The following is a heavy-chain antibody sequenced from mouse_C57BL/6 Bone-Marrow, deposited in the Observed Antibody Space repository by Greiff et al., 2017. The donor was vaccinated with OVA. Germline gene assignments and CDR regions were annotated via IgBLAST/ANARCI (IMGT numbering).Heavy chain of an antibody. CDR3: ARRGDGSSFYAMDY. Sequence: VQVVESGPELVKPGASVKISCKASGYAFSSSWMNWVKQRPGQGLEWIGRIYPGDGDTNYNGKFKGKATLTADKSSSTAYMQLSSLTSEDSAVYFCARRGDGSSFYAMDYWGQGTSVTVSS. J-gene: IGHJ4*01. V-gene: IGHV1-82*01. D-gene: IGHD1-1*01. CDR1: GYAFSSSW. CDR2: IYPGDGDT.